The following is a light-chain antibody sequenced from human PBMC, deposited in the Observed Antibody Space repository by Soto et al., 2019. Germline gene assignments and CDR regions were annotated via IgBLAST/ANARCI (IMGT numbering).Light chain of an antibody. Sequence: DIQLTQSPSSLSASVGDRVTITCRASQGVIKWLAWYQQKPGKAPILLIHGASNLQTGVPSRFSGSGSGTDFVLTITSLQPEDIATYFCQQANSFPLTFGQGTRLEIK. CDR3: QQANSFPLT. CDR2: GAS. J-gene: IGKJ5*01. V-gene: IGKV1-12*01. CDR1: QGVIKW.